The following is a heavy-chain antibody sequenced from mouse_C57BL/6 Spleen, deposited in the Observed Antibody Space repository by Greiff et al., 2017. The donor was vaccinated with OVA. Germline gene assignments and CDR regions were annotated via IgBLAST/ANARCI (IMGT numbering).Heavy chain of an antibody. J-gene: IGHJ2*01. Sequence: QVQLKESGPELVKPGASVKISCKASGYAFSSSWMNWVKQRPGKGLEWIGRIYPGDGDTNYNGKFKGKATLTADKSSSTAYMQLSSLTSEDSAVYFCARGRADALFDYWGQGTTLTVSS. CDR3: ARGRADALFDY. CDR1: GYAFSSSW. CDR2: IYPGDGDT. V-gene: IGHV1-82*01.